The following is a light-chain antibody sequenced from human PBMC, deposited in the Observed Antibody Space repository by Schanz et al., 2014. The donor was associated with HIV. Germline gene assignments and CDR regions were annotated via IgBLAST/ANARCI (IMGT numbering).Light chain of an antibody. Sequence: QSALTQPASVSGSPGQSITISCTXDSSXVGGYDXXSWYQQXXXXXPKLIIYDVTXXPSGVSNRFSGSKSGNTASLTISGXXPEDEADYYCSSXXXXXFEFGGXXXLTXL. CDR2: DVT. CDR1: SSXVGGYDX. CDR3: SSXXXXXFE. V-gene: IGLV2-14*03. J-gene: IGLJ2*01.